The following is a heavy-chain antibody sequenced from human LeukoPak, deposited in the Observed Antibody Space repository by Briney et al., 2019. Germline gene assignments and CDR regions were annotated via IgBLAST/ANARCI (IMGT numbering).Heavy chain of an antibody. CDR2: MSVYNGNT. CDR1: GYTFTSYA. J-gene: IGHJ6*03. D-gene: IGHD3-3*01. CDR3: ARDQSGLSYYYMNV. Sequence: AASVKVSCXASGYTFTSYALSWVRQAPGQGLGWMGWMSVYNGNTNYAQKFQGRVTMTTDTSTSTPYMELRSLRSDDTAVYYCARDQSGLSYYYMNVWGKGTTVTVSS. V-gene: IGHV1-18*01.